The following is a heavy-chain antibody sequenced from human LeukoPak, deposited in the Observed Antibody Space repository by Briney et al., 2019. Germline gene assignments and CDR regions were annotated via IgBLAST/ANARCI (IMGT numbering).Heavy chain of an antibody. CDR3: ARGTMIVLFDY. Sequence: SQTLSLTCTVSGGSISSYYWSWIRQPPGKGLEWIGYIYYSGSTNYNPSLKGRVTISVDTSKNQFSLKLSSVTAADTAVYYCARGTMIVLFDYWGQGTLVTVSS. V-gene: IGHV4-59*01. J-gene: IGHJ4*02. CDR2: IYYSGST. D-gene: IGHD3-22*01. CDR1: GGSISSYY.